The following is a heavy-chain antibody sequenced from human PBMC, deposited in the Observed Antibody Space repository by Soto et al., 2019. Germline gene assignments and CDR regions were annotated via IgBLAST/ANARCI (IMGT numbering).Heavy chain of an antibody. D-gene: IGHD3-10*01. V-gene: IGHV1-46*01. CDR3: ARKNNGDYYGSGSYYFLDY. CDR1: GYTFTSYY. Sequence: QVQLVQSGAEVKKPGASVKVSCKASGYTFTSYYMHWVRQAPGQGLEWMGIINPSGGSTSYAQKFQGRVTMTRDTSTSTVYMELSSLRSEDTAVYYCARKNNGDYYGSGSYYFLDYWGQGTLVTVSS. J-gene: IGHJ4*02. CDR2: INPSGGST.